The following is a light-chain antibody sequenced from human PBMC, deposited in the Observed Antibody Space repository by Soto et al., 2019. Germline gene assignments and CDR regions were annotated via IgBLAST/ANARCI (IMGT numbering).Light chain of an antibody. V-gene: IGLV1-44*01. CDR1: SSNIGGNT. CDR2: SNN. Sequence: QSVLTQPPSASGTPGQRVTISCSGSSSNIGGNTVNWYQQLPGTAPRVLIYSNNQQPSGVPDRFSGSKSGTSASLAISGLQSEDEADYYCAAWDDSLNAVVFGGGTKLTVL. CDR3: AAWDDSLNAVV. J-gene: IGLJ2*01.